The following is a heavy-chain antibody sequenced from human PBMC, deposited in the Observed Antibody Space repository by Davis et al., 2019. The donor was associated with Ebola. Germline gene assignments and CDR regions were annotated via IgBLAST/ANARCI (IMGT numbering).Heavy chain of an antibody. D-gene: IGHD2-15*01. Sequence: GESLKISCKASGNSFSTHWIGWVRQMPGKGLEWMGVIYTGDSDTRYSPSFRGQVTISADKSMKTAFLQWSSLKASDTAMYYCASLRRTISGMDDAFDMWGQGTMVTVSS. CDR2: IYTGDSDT. J-gene: IGHJ3*02. CDR1: GNSFSTHW. V-gene: IGHV5-51*01. CDR3: ASLRRTISGMDDAFDM.